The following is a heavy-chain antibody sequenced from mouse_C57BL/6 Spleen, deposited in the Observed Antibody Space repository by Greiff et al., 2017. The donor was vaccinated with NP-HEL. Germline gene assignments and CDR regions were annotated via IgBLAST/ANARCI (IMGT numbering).Heavy chain of an antibody. Sequence: QVQLQQPGAELVMPGASVKLSCKASGYTFTSYWMHWVKQRPGQGLEWIGEIDPSDSYTNYNQKFKGKFTLTVDKATSTAYMQLSSLTYEESAVYYCASGYYGSRNFGYWGQGTTLTVSS. D-gene: IGHD1-1*01. CDR1: GYTFTSYW. CDR3: ASGYYGSRNFGY. CDR2: IDPSDSYT. V-gene: IGHV1-69*01. J-gene: IGHJ2*01.